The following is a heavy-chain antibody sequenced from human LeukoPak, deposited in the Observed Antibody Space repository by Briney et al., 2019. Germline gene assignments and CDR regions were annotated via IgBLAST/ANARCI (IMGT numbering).Heavy chain of an antibody. Sequence: GGSLRLSCAAAGFTFSDYGMNWVRQAPGKGLEWVSGISGSGISTYYADSVKGRFTISRDNSKNTLYLQMNSLRVEDTAVYYCAKDRYGGFDYWGQGTLVTVSS. CDR1: GFTFSDYG. CDR3: AKDRYGGFDY. J-gene: IGHJ4*02. V-gene: IGHV3-23*01. D-gene: IGHD4-23*01. CDR2: ISGSGIST.